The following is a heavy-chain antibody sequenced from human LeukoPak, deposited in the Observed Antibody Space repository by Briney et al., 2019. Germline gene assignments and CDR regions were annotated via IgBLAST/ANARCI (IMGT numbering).Heavy chain of an antibody. Sequence: TSVKVSCKASGFTFTSSAVQWVRQARGQRLEWIGWIVVGSGNTNYAQKFQERVTITRDMSTSTAYMELSSLRSEDTAVYYCAAVDGSSKIDPWGQGTLVTVSS. V-gene: IGHV1-58*01. D-gene: IGHD6-13*01. J-gene: IGHJ5*02. CDR3: AAVDGSSKIDP. CDR2: IVVGSGNT. CDR1: GFTFTSSA.